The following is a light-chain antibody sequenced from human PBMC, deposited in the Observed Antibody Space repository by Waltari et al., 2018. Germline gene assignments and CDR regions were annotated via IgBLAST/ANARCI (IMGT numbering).Light chain of an antibody. CDR3: QQYNIYPRT. V-gene: IGKV1-5*03. CDR2: QAS. J-gene: IGKJ1*01. CDR1: QSFSSW. Sequence: DIHMTQSLSTLSASVGDRVTITCRASQSFSSWLAWYQQKPGKAPKLLIYQASRLQTGVPSRLSGSESGTEATLTINNLQPDDFATYYCQQYNIYPRTYGQGTKVEIK.